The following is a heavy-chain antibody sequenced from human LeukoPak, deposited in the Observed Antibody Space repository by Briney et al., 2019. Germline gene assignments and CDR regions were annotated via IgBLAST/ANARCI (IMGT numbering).Heavy chain of an antibody. Sequence: PSQTLSLTCTVSGGSISSGGYYWSWIRQLPGKGLEWIGYIYYSGSTYHNPSLKSRVTISVDTSKNQFSLKLSSVTAADTAVYYCARRAGTDWYFDLWGRGTLVTVSS. D-gene: IGHD6-13*01. J-gene: IGHJ2*01. CDR2: IYYSGST. CDR3: ARRAGTDWYFDL. V-gene: IGHV4-31*03. CDR1: GGSISSGGYY.